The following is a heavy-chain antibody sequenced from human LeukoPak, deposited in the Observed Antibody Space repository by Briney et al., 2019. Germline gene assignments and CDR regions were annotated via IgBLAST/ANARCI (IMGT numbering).Heavy chain of an antibody. Sequence: SETLSLTCAVYGGSFSSSSYYWGWIRQPPGKGLEWIGSIYYSGSTYYNPSLKSRVTISVDTSKNQFSLKLSSVTAADTAVYYCARQSMVRGVICDYWGQGTLVTVSS. D-gene: IGHD3-10*01. CDR1: GGSFSSSSYY. J-gene: IGHJ4*02. CDR3: ARQSMVRGVICDY. CDR2: IYYSGST. V-gene: IGHV4-39*01.